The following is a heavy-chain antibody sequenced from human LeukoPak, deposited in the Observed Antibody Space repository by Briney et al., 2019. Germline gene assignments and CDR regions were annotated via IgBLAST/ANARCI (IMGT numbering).Heavy chain of an antibody. CDR3: ARDRGGWLVY. CDR1: GFTFSSYS. D-gene: IGHD3-10*01. V-gene: IGHV3-48*04. J-gene: IGHJ4*02. CDR2: ISSSSSTI. Sequence: PGGSLRLSCAASGFTFSSYSMNWVRQAPGKGLEWVSYISSSSSTIYYADSVKGRFTISRDNAKNSLYLQMNSLRAEDTAVYYCARDRGGWLVYWGQGTLVTVSS.